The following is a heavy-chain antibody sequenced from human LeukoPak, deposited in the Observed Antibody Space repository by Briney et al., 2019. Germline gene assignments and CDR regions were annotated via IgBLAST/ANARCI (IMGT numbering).Heavy chain of an antibody. D-gene: IGHD6-13*01. V-gene: IGHV4-4*07. CDR1: GGSISSYY. CDR3: AREVEQPNWFDP. Sequence: SQTLSPTCTASGGSISSYYWSWIRQPPREGLEWIGRISTSGSTNYNPSPKSRVTMSVETPPNHISLRLSSVSAADTAVYYCAREVEQPNWFDPWGQGTLVTVSS. CDR2: ISTSGST. J-gene: IGHJ5*02.